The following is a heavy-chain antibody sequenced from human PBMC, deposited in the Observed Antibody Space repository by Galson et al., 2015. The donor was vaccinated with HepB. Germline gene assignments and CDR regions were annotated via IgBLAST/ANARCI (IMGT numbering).Heavy chain of an antibody. D-gene: IGHD3-22*01. Sequence: SVKVSCKASGYTFSSYSITWVRQAPGQGLEWMGWISTYNRDTKYAQKFQGRVTMTADTSTSTAYMELSGLRSEDTAVYNCARGPAGYDSSGYFDFWGQGTLVTVSS. CDR2: ISTYNRDT. CDR1: GYTFSSYS. CDR3: ARGPAGYDSSGYFDF. V-gene: IGHV1-18*01. J-gene: IGHJ4*02.